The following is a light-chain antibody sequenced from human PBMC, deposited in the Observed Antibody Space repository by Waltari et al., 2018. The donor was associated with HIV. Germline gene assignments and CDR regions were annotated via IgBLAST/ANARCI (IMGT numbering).Light chain of an antibody. V-gene: IGKV1-12*01. CDR3: QQAQSFPHT. CDR1: KGIGTY. J-gene: IGKJ4*01. CDR2: SAS. Sequence: DIQMTQSPPYVSASVGDSVTISCRASKGIGTYLVWYQQKFWGSPQLLIYSASRLQSGVPPRFSCSGSGTNFSLNITNLQPEDFAIYFCQQAQSFPHTFGGGTEV.